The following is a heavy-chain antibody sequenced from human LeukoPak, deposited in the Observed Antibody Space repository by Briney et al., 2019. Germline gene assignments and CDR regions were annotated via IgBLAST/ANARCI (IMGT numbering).Heavy chain of an antibody. J-gene: IGHJ4*02. CDR3: ARAQTYGDSRLLLDY. V-gene: IGHV3-20*04. D-gene: IGHD2-21*02. CDR1: GFTFGNYG. Sequence: GGSLRLSCAASGFTFGNYGMSWVRQDPGKGLEWVSGINWNGGSTGYADSVEGRFTISRDNAKNSQYLQMNSRRVEDTALYYCARAQTYGDSRLLLDYWGQGTLDTVSS. CDR2: INWNGGST.